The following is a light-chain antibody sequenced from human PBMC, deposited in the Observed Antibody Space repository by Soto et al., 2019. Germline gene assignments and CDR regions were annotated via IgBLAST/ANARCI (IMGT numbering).Light chain of an antibody. CDR2: VNSDGSH. CDR1: SGHSHYA. J-gene: IGLJ2*01. Sequence: QLVLTQSPSASASLGASVKLTCTLSSGHSHYAIAWHQQQPGKGPRYLMKVNSDGSHNKGDGIPDRFSGSSSGAERYLTISSLQSEDEADYYCQTWGTGIVVFGGGTKLTVL. CDR3: QTWGTGIVV. V-gene: IGLV4-69*01.